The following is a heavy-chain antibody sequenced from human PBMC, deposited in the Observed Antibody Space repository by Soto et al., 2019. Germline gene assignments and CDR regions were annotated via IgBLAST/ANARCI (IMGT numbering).Heavy chain of an antibody. CDR3: ARVLRFLDTYHNWFDP. CDR2: ISAYNGNT. D-gene: IGHD3-10*01. Sequence: ASVKVSCKASGYTFTSYGISWVRQAPGQGLEWMGWISAYNGNTNYAQKLQGRVTMTTDTSTSTAYMELRSLRSDDTAVYYRARVLRFLDTYHNWFDPWGQGTLVTVSS. V-gene: IGHV1-18*01. J-gene: IGHJ5*02. CDR1: GYTFTSYG.